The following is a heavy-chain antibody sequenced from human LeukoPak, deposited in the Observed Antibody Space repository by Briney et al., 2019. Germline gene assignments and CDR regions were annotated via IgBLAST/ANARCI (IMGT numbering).Heavy chain of an antibody. Sequence: PGGSLRLSCAASGFTFSRYAMHWVRQAPGKGLEWVALISYDGSNKYYADSVKGRFTISRDNSRNTLYLQMNSLRAEDTAVYYCARDRDIVVVPAAPPAYGVDVWGQGTTVTVSS. V-gene: IGHV3-30-3*01. J-gene: IGHJ6*02. D-gene: IGHD2-2*01. CDR3: ARDRDIVVVPAAPPAYGVDV. CDR1: GFTFSRYA. CDR2: ISYDGSNK.